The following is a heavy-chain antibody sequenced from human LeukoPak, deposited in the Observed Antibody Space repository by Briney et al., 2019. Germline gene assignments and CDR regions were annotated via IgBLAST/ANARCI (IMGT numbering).Heavy chain of an antibody. CDR1: GYTLTELS. V-gene: IGHV1-69*13. D-gene: IGHD2-8*01. CDR2: IILVFGTA. CDR3: AETHGVP. Sequence: EASVKVSCRVSGYTLTELSMHWVRQAPGQGLEWMGGIILVFGTANYVQKFQGRVTITADESTSTAYMELSSLRSEDTAVYYCAETHGVPWGQGTLVTVSS. J-gene: IGHJ4*02.